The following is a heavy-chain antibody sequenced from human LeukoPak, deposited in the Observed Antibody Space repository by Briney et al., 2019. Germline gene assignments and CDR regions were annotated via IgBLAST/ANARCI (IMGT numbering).Heavy chain of an antibody. V-gene: IGHV3-48*01. D-gene: IGHD3-10*01. CDR2: ISSSSSII. CDR1: GFTFSSYS. J-gene: IGHJ3*02. CDR3: ARLAGGDPDAFDI. Sequence: GGSLRLSCAASGFTFSSYSMNWVRQAPGKGLEWVSYISSSSSIIYYADSVKGRFTISRDNAKNSLYLRMNSLRAEDTAVYYCARLAGGDPDAFDIWGQGTMVTVSS.